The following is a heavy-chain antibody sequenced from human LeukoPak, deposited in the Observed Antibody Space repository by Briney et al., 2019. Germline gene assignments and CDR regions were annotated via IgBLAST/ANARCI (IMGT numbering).Heavy chain of an antibody. J-gene: IGHJ4*02. CDR3: ASGGQQLDRPFDY. D-gene: IGHD6-13*01. V-gene: IGHV3-30*04. Sequence: PGGSLRLSCAASGFTFTTYAMHWVRQAPGKGLEWVAVISYDGSNKYYADSVKGRFTISRDNSKNTLYLQMNSLRAEDTAVYYCASGGQQLDRPFDYWGQGTLVTVSS. CDR2: ISYDGSNK. CDR1: GFTFTTYA.